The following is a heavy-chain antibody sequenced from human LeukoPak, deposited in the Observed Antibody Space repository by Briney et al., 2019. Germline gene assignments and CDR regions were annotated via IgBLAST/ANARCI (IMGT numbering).Heavy chain of an antibody. CDR1: GYSFTSYW. D-gene: IGHD2-2*01. V-gene: IGHV5-51*01. CDR3: ARIGYCSSTSCYWILDY. J-gene: IGHJ4*02. Sequence: GESLKISCKGSGYSFTSYWIGWVRQMPGKGLGWMGIIYPGDSDTRYSPSFQGQVTISADKSISTAYLQWSSLKASDTAMYYCARIGYCSSTSCYWILDYWGQGTLVTVSS. CDR2: IYPGDSDT.